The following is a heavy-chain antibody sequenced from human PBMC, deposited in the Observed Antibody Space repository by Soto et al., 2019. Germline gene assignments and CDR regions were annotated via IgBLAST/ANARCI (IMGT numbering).Heavy chain of an antibody. J-gene: IGHJ4*02. D-gene: IGHD1-1*01. CDR1: GGSIRSGGYY. V-gene: IGHV4-31*03. CDR3: ARDRDGYNSLDS. Sequence: QVQLQESGPGLVKPSQTLSLTCTVSGGSIRSGGYYWSWIRQYPGKGLEWIGYIYYSGSTYYNPSLKSRIXIXVXXSKNQFSLNLTSVTAADTAVYYCARDRDGYNSLDSWGQGTLVTVSS. CDR2: IYYSGST.